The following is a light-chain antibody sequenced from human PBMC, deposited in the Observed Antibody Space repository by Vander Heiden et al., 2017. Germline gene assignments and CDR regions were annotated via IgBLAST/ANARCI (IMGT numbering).Light chain of an antibody. CDR1: QSISSW. Sequence: DIQMTQSSSTLSASVGDRVTITCRASQSISSWLAWYQQKPGTAPKLLIYKASSLESGVPSRFSGSGSGTEFTLTISSLQPDDFATYYCQQYNSFSQDTFGQGTKLEIK. V-gene: IGKV1-5*03. CDR2: KAS. J-gene: IGKJ2*01. CDR3: QQYNSFSQDT.